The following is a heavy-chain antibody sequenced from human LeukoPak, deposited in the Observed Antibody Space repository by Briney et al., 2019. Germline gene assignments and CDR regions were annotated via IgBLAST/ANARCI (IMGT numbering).Heavy chain of an antibody. J-gene: IGHJ4*02. CDR2: IKQDGSEK. V-gene: IGHV3-7*01. D-gene: IGHD1-26*01. CDR3: AREAEMGATTDFDY. Sequence: PGGSLRLSCAASGFTFSSYSMNWVRQAPGKGLEWVANIKQDGSEKYYVDSVKGRFTISRDNAKNSLYLQMNSLRAEDTAVYYCAREAEMGATTDFDYWGQGTLVTVSS. CDR1: GFTFSSYS.